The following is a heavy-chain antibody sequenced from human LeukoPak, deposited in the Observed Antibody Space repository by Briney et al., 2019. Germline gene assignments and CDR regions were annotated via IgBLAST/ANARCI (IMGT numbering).Heavy chain of an antibody. CDR2: IIPIFGTA. CDR1: GYTFTSYG. Sequence: ASVKVSCKASGYTFTSYGISWVRQAPGQGLEWMGGIIPIFGTANYAQKFQGRVTITADESTSTAYMELSSLRSEDTAVYYCARAGTVTTLRYNWFDPWGQGTLVTVSS. V-gene: IGHV1-69*13. CDR3: ARAGTVTTLRYNWFDP. J-gene: IGHJ5*02. D-gene: IGHD4-17*01.